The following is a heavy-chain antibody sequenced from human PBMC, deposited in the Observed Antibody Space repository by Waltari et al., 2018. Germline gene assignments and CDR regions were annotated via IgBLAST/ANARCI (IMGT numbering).Heavy chain of an antibody. J-gene: IGHJ4*02. CDR3: ARDSPYSRFDY. Sequence: QVQLQESGPGLVKPSETLSLTCTVSGGSISRYYWSWIRQPPGKGLEWIGYIYYSGSTNYNPSLKSRVTISVDTSKNQFSLKLSSVTAADTAVYYCARDSPYSRFDYWGQGTLVTVSS. V-gene: IGHV4-59*01. CDR2: IYYSGST. CDR1: GGSISRYY. D-gene: IGHD6-13*01.